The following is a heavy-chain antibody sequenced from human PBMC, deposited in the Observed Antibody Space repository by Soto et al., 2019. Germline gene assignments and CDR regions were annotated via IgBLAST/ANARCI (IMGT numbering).Heavy chain of an antibody. CDR1: GYTFIGYY. V-gene: IGHV1-2*02. CDR2: INPNSGGT. Sequence: ASVKVSCKASGYTFIGYYMHWVRQAPGQGLEWMGWINPNSGGTNYAQKFQGRVTMTRDTSISTAYIELISLRSDDTAVYYCARDAGDYNWNEVGYWGQGTLVTVSS. D-gene: IGHD1-20*01. CDR3: ARDAGDYNWNEVGY. J-gene: IGHJ4*02.